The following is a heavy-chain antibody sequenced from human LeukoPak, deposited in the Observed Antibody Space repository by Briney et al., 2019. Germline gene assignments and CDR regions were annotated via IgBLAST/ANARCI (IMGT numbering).Heavy chain of an antibody. CDR1: GYSISSGFY. Sequence: SETLSLTCTVSGYSISSGFYWGLIRQPPGKGLEWIGSIYHSGSTYYNPSLKSRVTISVDTSKNQFSLKLTSVTAADTAVYYCAKSPSGFWSGYCFDYWGQGTLVTVSS. CDR3: AKSPSGFWSGYCFDY. J-gene: IGHJ4*02. CDR2: IYHSGST. D-gene: IGHD3-3*01. V-gene: IGHV4-38-2*02.